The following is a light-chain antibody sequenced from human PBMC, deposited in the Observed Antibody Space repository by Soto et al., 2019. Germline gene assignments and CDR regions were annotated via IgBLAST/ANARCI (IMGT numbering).Light chain of an antibody. CDR3: QQYNTYSWT. V-gene: IGKV1-5*01. CDR1: QNIDNY. Sequence: DIQMTQSPSSLSASLVDRVTITCRASQNIDNYLNWYQQKPGKAPKLLIYDASSLQSGVPSRFSGSGSGTEFALTISSLQPDDFATYYCQQYNTYSWTFGPGTKVDI. CDR2: DAS. J-gene: IGKJ1*01.